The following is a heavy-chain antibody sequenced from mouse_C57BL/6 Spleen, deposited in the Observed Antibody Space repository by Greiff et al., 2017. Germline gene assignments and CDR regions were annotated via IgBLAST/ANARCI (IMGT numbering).Heavy chain of an antibody. CDR3: AREDDYDVWFAY. V-gene: IGHV1-82*01. D-gene: IGHD2-4*01. Sequence: QVQLQQSGPELVKPGASVKISCKASGYAFSSSWMNWLKQRPGKGLEWIGRIYPGDGDTNYNGKFKGKATLTADKSSSTAYMQLSSLTSEDSAVYFCAREDDYDVWFAYWGQGTLVTVSA. CDR1: GYAFSSSW. J-gene: IGHJ3*01. CDR2: IYPGDGDT.